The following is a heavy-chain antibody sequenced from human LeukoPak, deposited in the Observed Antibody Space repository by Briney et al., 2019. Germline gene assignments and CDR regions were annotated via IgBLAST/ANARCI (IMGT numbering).Heavy chain of an antibody. J-gene: IGHJ5*02. CDR3: AREVEQAAAGVGWFDP. V-gene: IGHV1-18*01. CDR2: ISAYNGDT. Sequence: ASVNVSCKASGYTFTTYGITWVRQAPGQGLEWMGWISAYNGDTNYAQNLQRRVTMTSDTSISTAYMELSRLRSDHTAVYYCAREVEQAAAGVGWFDPWGQGTLVTVSS. D-gene: IGHD6-13*01. CDR1: GYTFTTYG.